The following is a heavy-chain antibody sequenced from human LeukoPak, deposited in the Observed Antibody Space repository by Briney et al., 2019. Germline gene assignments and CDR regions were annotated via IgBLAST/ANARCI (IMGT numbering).Heavy chain of an antibody. CDR2: ISGSGGST. V-gene: IGHV3-23*01. Sequence: PGGSLRLSCAASGFTFSSYAMSWVRQAPGKGLEWVSAISGSGGSTYYADSVKGRFTISRDNSKNTLYLQMGSLRAEDMAVYYRARDQRGGGSSNGQPYYFDYWGQGTLVTVSS. J-gene: IGHJ4*02. CDR1: GFTFSSYA. CDR3: ARDQRGGGSSNGQPYYFDY. D-gene: IGHD1-26*01.